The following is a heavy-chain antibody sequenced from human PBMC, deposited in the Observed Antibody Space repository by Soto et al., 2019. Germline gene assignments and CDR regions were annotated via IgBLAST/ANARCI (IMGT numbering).Heavy chain of an antibody. CDR2: ISYSGST. CDR1: GGSISRGNYF. J-gene: IGHJ4*02. CDR3: ARRDGLGNDAYY. D-gene: IGHD1-1*01. Sequence: TSETLSLTCTVSGGSISRGNYFWCWIRQPPGKGLEWIGFISYSGSTYYSASLKSRVTISVDTSKNQFSLKLSSVTAADTAVYFCARRDGLGNDAYYWGRGILVTVSS. V-gene: IGHV4-39*01.